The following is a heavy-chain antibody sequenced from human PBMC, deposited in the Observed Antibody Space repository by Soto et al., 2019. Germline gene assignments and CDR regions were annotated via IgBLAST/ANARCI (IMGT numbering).Heavy chain of an antibody. D-gene: IGHD7-27*01. V-gene: IGHV3-48*01. CDR1: GFTFSSYS. CDR3: ARDYLLGTLSSPYFDY. J-gene: IGHJ4*02. Sequence: GGSLRLSCAASGFTFSSYSMNWVRQAPGKGLEWVSYISSSSSTIYYADPVKGRFTISRDNAKNSLYLQMNSLRAEDTAVYYCARDYLLGTLSSPYFDYWGQGTLVTVSS. CDR2: ISSSSSTI.